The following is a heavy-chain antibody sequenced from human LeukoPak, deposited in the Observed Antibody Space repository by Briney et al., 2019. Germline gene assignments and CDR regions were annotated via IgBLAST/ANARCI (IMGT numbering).Heavy chain of an antibody. V-gene: IGHV4-59*01. CDR2: IYYSGST. Sequence: SETLSLTYTVFGGSIKIYYWIWIRQPPGKGLEWIGYIYYSGSTNYNPSLKSRVSISVDTSKNQFSLKLSSVTAAGTAVYYCARTASTVATFYPVVHGGQGNLVTVSS. CDR1: GGSIKIYY. D-gene: IGHD4-17*01. CDR3: ARTASTVATFYPVVH. J-gene: IGHJ4*02.